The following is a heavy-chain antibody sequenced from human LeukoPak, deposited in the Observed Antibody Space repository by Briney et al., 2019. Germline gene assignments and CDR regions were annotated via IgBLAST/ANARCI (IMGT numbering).Heavy chain of an antibody. CDR3: ARDTGYSSGWSSVGFDY. J-gene: IGHJ4*02. V-gene: IGHV3-21*01. CDR1: GFTFSSYS. D-gene: IGHD6-19*01. Sequence: GGSLRLSCAASGFTFSSYSMNWVRQAPGKGLEWVSSISSSSSYIYYADSVKGRFTISRDNAKNSLYLQMNSLRAEDTAVYYCARDTGYSSGWSSVGFDYWGQGTLVTVSS. CDR2: ISSSSSYI.